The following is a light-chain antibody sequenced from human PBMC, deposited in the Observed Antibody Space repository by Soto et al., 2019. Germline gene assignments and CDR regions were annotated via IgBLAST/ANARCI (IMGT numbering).Light chain of an antibody. Sequence: IQMTQSPSSLSASVGDRVTITCRASQGISTYLNWYQQKPGKAPKLLIYAASSLQSRVSSRLSGSGSETDLTLTISSLQTEEFATYTCQQSYSTTWTFGQGTTVDIK. CDR3: QQSYSTTWT. CDR1: QGISTY. V-gene: IGKV1-39*01. J-gene: IGKJ1*01. CDR2: AAS.